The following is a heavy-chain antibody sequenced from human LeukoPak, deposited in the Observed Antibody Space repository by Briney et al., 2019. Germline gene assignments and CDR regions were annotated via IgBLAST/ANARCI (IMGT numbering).Heavy chain of an antibody. CDR3: ARGYSYGYVDY. CDR1: GGSISTYY. D-gene: IGHD5-18*01. V-gene: IGHV4-59*01. J-gene: IGHJ4*02. Sequence: QLQLQESGPGLVKPSETLSLTCTVSGGSISTYYWCWIRRPPGKGLEWIGYIYSSGSTNYNPSLKSRVTISVDTSKNQFSLKLSSVTTADTAVYYCARGYSYGYVDYWGQGTLVTVSS. CDR2: IYSSGST.